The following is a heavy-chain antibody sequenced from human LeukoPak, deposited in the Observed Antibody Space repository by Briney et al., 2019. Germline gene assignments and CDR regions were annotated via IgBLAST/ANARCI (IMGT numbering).Heavy chain of an antibody. Sequence: GGSLRLSCAASGFTFSDHYMSWFRQAPGKGLQWVSYISKNDGSNDDYADSVKGRFTISRDNAKNSLYLQMNSLRDEDTAVYYCVRANYDSSGYDPLTDGYYFDYWGQGTLVTVSS. CDR1: GFTFSDHY. CDR3: VRANYDSSGYDPLTDGYYFDY. CDR2: ISKNDGSN. D-gene: IGHD3-22*01. J-gene: IGHJ4*02. V-gene: IGHV3-11*01.